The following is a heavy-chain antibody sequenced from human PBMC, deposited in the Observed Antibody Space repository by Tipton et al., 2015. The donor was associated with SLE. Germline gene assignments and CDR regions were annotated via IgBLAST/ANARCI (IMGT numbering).Heavy chain of an antibody. Sequence: TLSLTCAVYGGSFSGYYWSWIRQPPGKGLEWIGEINHSGSTNYNPSLKSRVTISVDTSKNQFSLKLSSVTAADTAVYYCARDLRGVGARGSDYWGQGTLVTVSS. CDR2: INHSGST. V-gene: IGHV4-34*01. CDR1: GGSFSGYY. CDR3: ARDLRGVGARGSDY. D-gene: IGHD1-26*01. J-gene: IGHJ4*02.